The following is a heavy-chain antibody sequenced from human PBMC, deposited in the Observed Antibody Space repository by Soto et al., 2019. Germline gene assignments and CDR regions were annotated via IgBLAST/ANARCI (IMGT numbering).Heavy chain of an antibody. CDR3: ARDKKRSESYFDY. Sequence: SETLSLTFAVSGGSISSGGYSWSWIRQPPGKGLEWIGYIYHSGSTYYNPSLKSRVTISVDRSKNQFSLKLSSVTAADTAVYYCARDKKRSESYFDYWGQGTLVTVSS. J-gene: IGHJ4*02. D-gene: IGHD3-10*01. CDR1: GGSISSGGYS. V-gene: IGHV4-30-2*01. CDR2: IYHSGST.